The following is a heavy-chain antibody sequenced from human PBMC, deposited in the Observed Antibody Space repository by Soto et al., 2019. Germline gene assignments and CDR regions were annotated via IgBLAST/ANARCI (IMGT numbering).Heavy chain of an antibody. Sequence: SETRSLTCSVSRAFINSGGFYYSWIRQPPGKGLEWLGYIFHSGSTLYTPSLRGRLTLSADTSRNQLSLHLTSVTAADTAVYYCVRGGIAGHWFDPWGQGILVTVS. V-gene: IGHV4-31*03. D-gene: IGHD2-21*01. J-gene: IGHJ5*02. CDR2: IFHSGST. CDR3: VRGGIAGHWFDP. CDR1: RAFINSGGFY.